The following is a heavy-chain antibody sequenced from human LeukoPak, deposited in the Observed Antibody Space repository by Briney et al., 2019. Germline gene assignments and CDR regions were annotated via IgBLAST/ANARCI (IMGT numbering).Heavy chain of an antibody. V-gene: IGHV3-23*01. J-gene: IGHJ6*02. CDR3: AKGRIAVAPYYGMDV. CDR2: IGGRGGRT. Sequence: GGSLRLSCAASGFIFGDYGMNWVRQAPGKGLVWVSGIGGRGGRTYYADSVQGRFTISRDNSNNTVDLQMNSLRAEDTAIYYCAKGRIAVAPYYGMDVWGRGTTVSVSS. CDR1: GFIFGDYG. D-gene: IGHD6-19*01.